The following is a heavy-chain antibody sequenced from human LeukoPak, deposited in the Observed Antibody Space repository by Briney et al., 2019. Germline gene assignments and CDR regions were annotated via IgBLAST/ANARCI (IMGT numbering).Heavy chain of an antibody. D-gene: IGHD6-19*01. CDR1: GGSISSSTYY. J-gene: IGHJ4*02. Sequence: PSETLSLTCTVSGGSISSSTYYWGWIRQPPGKGLEWIGTIYYTGSTYSSPSLQSRVSMSIDTSRNHFSLELSSVTAADTAVYYCVRQKQWLVLGPHYFDYWGQGALVTVSS. V-gene: IGHV4-39*01. CDR2: IYYTGST. CDR3: VRQKQWLVLGPHYFDY.